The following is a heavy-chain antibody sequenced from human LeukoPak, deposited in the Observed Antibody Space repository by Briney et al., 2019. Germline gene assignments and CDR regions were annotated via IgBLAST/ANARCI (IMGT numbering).Heavy chain of an antibody. V-gene: IGHV4-39*01. D-gene: IGHD3-22*01. CDR1: GGSISSSDYY. CDR2: IHYSGST. J-gene: IGHJ4*02. Sequence: SETLSLTCTVSGGSISSSDYYWDWIRQPPGKGLEWIGSIHYSGSTYYNPSLESRVTISVDTSKNQFSLRLSSVTAADTAVYYCASRGSGYNTKFDYWGQGTLVTVSS. CDR3: ASRGSGYNTKFDY.